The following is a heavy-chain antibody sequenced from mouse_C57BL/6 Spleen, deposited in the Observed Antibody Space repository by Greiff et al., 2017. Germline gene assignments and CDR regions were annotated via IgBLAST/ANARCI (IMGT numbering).Heavy chain of an antibody. CDR3: ARPYYYSRGDYAMDY. D-gene: IGHD1-1*01. J-gene: IGHJ4*01. CDR2: ILPGSGST. V-gene: IGHV1-9*01. Sequence: QVQLQQSGAELMKPGASVKLSCTATGYTFTGYWIEWVKQRPGHGLEWIGEILPGSGSTNYNEKFKGKASFTADTSSNTAYMQLSRLTTEDSAIYDCARPYYYSRGDYAMDYWGQGTSVTVSS. CDR1: GYTFTGYW.